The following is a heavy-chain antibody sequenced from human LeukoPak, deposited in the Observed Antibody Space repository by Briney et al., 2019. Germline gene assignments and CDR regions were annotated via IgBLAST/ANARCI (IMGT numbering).Heavy chain of an antibody. D-gene: IGHD3-9*01. V-gene: IGHV3-66*01. CDR1: GFTVSSNY. CDR2: IYSGGST. Sequence: GGSLRLSCAASGFTVSSNYMSWVRQAPGKGLKWVSVIYSGGSTYYADSVKGRFTISRDNSKNTLYLQMNSLRAEDTAVYYCARADDILTGCDYWGQGTLVTVSS. J-gene: IGHJ4*02. CDR3: ARADDILTGCDY.